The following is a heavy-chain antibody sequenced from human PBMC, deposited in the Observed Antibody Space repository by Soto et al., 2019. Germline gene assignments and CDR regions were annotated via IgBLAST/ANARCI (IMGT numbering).Heavy chain of an antibody. CDR3: ARVSGIYYSGMDV. J-gene: IGHJ6*02. Sequence: SETLSLTCTVSGDSISSYYWSWIRQPPGKGLEWIGEIYHSGSTNYNPSLKSRVTISVDTSKNQFSLKLSSVTAADTAVYYCARVSGIYYSGMDVWGQGTTVTVSS. V-gene: IGHV4-34*01. D-gene: IGHD3-10*01. CDR1: GDSISSYY. CDR2: IYHSGST.